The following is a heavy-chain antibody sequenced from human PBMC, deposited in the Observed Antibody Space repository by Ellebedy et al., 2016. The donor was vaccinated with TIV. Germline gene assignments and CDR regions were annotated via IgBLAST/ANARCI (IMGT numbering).Heavy chain of an antibody. V-gene: IGHV3-11*01. D-gene: IGHD2-2*01. Sequence: GGSLRLSCAASGFIFSDYYMSWIRQAPGKGLEWVSYISNSGSTLYYADSVKGRFTIYRGNAKSSLSLLMNSLRAEDTAVYYCARDARFIDQQHNWFDPWGQGTLVTVSS. CDR3: ARDARFIDQQHNWFDP. CDR1: GFIFSDYY. CDR2: ISNSGSTL. J-gene: IGHJ5*02.